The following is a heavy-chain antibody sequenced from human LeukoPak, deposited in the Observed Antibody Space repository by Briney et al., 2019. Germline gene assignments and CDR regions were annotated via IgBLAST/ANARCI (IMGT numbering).Heavy chain of an antibody. CDR2: IYTSGST. D-gene: IGHD3-3*01. CDR3: ARVASGLGVVIGYFDY. Sequence: PSETLSLTCTVSGGSISSYYWSWIRQPAGKGLEWIGRIYTSGSTNYNPSLKSRVTMSVDTSKNQFSLKLSSVTAADTAVYYCARVASGLGVVIGYFDYWGQGTLVTVSS. V-gene: IGHV4-4*07. J-gene: IGHJ4*02. CDR1: GGSISSYY.